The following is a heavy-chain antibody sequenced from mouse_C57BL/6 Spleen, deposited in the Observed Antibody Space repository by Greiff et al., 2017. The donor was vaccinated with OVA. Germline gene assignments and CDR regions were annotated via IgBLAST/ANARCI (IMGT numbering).Heavy chain of an antibody. CDR2: IYPGSGTT. J-gene: IGHJ2*01. D-gene: IGHD2-4*01. Sequence: QVQLQQPGAELVKPGASVKMSCKASGYTFTSYWITWVKQRPGQGLEWIGDIYPGSGTTNYNEKFKSKATLTVDTSSSTAYMQLSSLASEDSAVYYCASGAYYDYGEGYWGQGTTLTVSS. V-gene: IGHV1-55*01. CDR3: ASGAYYDYGEGY. CDR1: GYTFTSYW.